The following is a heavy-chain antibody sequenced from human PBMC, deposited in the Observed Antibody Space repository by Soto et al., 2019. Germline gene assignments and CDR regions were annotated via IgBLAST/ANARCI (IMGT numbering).Heavy chain of an antibody. CDR3: ARGDREDIAVVIGVRPGEYGVDV. CDR2: ISHEGNNK. CDR1: GFTFRSFA. Sequence: HPGVSLRLSYAPSGFTFRSFAMHWVRQAPGKGLECVAVISHEGNNKFYREYLKGRFTIYRDNSKNTFYLQINSLRYEDTAVYYCARGDREDIAVVIGVRPGEYGVDVWGQGT. D-gene: IGHD2-15*01. J-gene: IGHJ6*02. V-gene: IGHV3-30*10.